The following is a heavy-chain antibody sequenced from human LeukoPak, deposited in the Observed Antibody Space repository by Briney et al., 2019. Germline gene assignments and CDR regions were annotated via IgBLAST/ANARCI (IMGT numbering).Heavy chain of an antibody. CDR2: IKSKTDGGTT. D-gene: IGHD3-22*01. CDR1: GFTFSNAW. J-gene: IGHJ4*02. V-gene: IGHV3-15*01. CDR3: TTEDDSSGYYYVGRLGY. Sequence: GGSLRLSCAASGFTFSNAWMSWVRQAPGKGLEWVGRIKSKTDGGTTDYAAPVKGRFTISRDDSKNTLYLQMNSLKTEDTAVYYCTTEDDSSGYYYVGRLGYWGQGTLVTVSS.